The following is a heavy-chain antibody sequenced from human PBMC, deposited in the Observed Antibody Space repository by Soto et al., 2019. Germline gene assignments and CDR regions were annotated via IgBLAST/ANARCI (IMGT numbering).Heavy chain of an antibody. CDR2: IKQDESEK. V-gene: IGHV3-7*03. D-gene: IGHD2-2*01. J-gene: IGHJ4*02. CDR3: ARPYCSSTSCLTYYFDY. Sequence: GSLRFPCAASGLTVSSHWLSWVREAPGMRLEWVANIKQDESEKYYVDAVKGRFTIARDNANNSLYLQMNSLRAEDTAVYYCARPYCSSTSCLTYYFDYWGQGTMVASPQ. CDR1: GLTVSSHW.